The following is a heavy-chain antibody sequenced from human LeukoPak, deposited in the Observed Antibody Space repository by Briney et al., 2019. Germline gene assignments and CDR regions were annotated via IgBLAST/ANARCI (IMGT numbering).Heavy chain of an antibody. D-gene: IGHD4-17*01. Sequence: PGGSLKLSCAASGFTFSSYAMSWVRQAPGKGLEWVSAISGSGGSTYYADSVKGRFTISRDNAKNSLYLQMNSLRAEDTAVYYCARSYGDYLDYWGQGTLVTVSS. CDR1: GFTFSSYA. V-gene: IGHV3-23*01. CDR2: ISGSGGST. J-gene: IGHJ4*02. CDR3: ARSYGDYLDY.